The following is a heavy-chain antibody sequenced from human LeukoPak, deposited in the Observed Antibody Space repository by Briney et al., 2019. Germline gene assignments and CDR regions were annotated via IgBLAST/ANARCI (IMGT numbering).Heavy chain of an antibody. CDR2: MNPNSGNT. CDR1: AYTFTSYD. CDR3: GSSGVTAIGWFDP. Sequence: ASVKVSCKGSAYTFTSYDINWVRQATGQGLEWMGWMNPNSGNTGYAQKFQGRVTMTRNTSISTAYMELSSLRSEDTAVYYCGSSGVTAIGWFDPWGQGTLVTVSS. V-gene: IGHV1-8*01. D-gene: IGHD2-21*02. J-gene: IGHJ5*02.